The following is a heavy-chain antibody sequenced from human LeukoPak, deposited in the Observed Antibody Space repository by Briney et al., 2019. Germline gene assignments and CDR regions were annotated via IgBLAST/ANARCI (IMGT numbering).Heavy chain of an antibody. J-gene: IGHJ4*02. Sequence: ESGPTLVKPTQTVTLTCTFSGFSLSTSGMCVSWIRQPPGKALEWLARNDWDDDRYYSTSLKTRLTISKDTSKNQVVLTMTNMDPVDTATYYCARTGIYSYGYDYWGPGTLVTVSS. CDR2: NDWDDDR. V-gene: IGHV2-70*11. CDR1: GFSLSTSGMC. D-gene: IGHD5-18*01. CDR3: ARTGIYSYGYDY.